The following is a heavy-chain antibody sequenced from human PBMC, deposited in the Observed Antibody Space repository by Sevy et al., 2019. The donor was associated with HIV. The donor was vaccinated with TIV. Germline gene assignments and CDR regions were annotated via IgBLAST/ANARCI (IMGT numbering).Heavy chain of an antibody. D-gene: IGHD5-12*01. CDR1: GGTIVSSGHY. CDR3: AREDGGYDYDYGMDV. CDR2: IYYNGHT. Sequence: SETLSLTCSVSGGTIVSSGHYWGWIRQTPGMGLEWIGSIYYNGHTYYNPSLNSRLTISIDTSKNQFSLNLSSVTAADTAIYFCAREDGGYDYDYGMDVWGQGTTVTVSS. V-gene: IGHV4-39*02. J-gene: IGHJ6*02.